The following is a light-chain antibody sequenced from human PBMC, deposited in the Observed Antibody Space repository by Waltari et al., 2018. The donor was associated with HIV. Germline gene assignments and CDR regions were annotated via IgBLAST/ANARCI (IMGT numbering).Light chain of an antibody. J-gene: IGKJ4*01. V-gene: IGKV2-28*01. CDR2: LGS. Sequence: DIVMIQSPLSPPVTLGEPASISCRSSQSLLKSNGYIHLDWYLQRPGQSPQPLIYLGSNRASGVPERFSASASATDFTLQISRVEAEDVGVYYCMQTLETPLTFGGGTKVEL. CDR3: MQTLETPLT. CDR1: QSLLKSNGYIH.